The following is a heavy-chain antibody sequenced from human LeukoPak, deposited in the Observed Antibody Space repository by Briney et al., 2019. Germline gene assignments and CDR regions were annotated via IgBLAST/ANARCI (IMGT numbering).Heavy chain of an antibody. CDR3: ARGGQQLVYEYYFDY. J-gene: IGHJ4*02. Sequence: PSETLSLTCTVSGGSISSYYWSWIRQPAGKGLEWIGRIYTSGSTNYNPSLKSRVTMSVDTSKNQFSLKLSSVTAADTAVYYCARGGQQLVYEYYFDYWGQGTQVTVSS. CDR2: IYTSGST. D-gene: IGHD6-13*01. CDR1: GGSISSYY. V-gene: IGHV4-4*07.